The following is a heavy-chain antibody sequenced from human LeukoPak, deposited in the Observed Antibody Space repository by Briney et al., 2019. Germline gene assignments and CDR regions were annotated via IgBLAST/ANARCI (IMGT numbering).Heavy chain of an antibody. CDR2: ISAYNGNT. J-gene: IGHJ6*02. CDR1: GYTFTSYG. Sequence: ASVKVSCKASGYTFTSYGISWVRQAPGQGLEWMGWISAYNGNTNYAQKLQRRVTMTTDTSTSTAYMELRSLRSDDTAVYYCARYYYDSSGYYSREDRYYYYGMDVWGQGTTVTVSS. V-gene: IGHV1-18*01. CDR3: ARYYYDSSGYYSREDRYYYYGMDV. D-gene: IGHD3-22*01.